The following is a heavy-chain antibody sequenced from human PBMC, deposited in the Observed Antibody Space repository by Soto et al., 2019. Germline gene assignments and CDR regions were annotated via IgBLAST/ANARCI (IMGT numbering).Heavy chain of an antibody. CDR2: ISAYNGNT. D-gene: IGHD6-6*01. CDR1: GYTFTSYG. V-gene: IGHV1-18*01. Sequence: ASVKVSCKASGYTFTSYGISWVRQAPGQGLEWMGWISAYNGNTNYAQKLQGRVTMTTDTSTSTAYMELRSLRSDDTAVYYCARDWGLAARYYYYYGMDVWGQGTTVTVSS. CDR3: ARDWGLAARYYYYYGMDV. J-gene: IGHJ6*02.